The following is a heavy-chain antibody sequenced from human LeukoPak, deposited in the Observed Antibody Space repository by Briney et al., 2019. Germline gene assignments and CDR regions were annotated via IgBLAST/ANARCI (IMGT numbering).Heavy chain of an antibody. Sequence: ASVKVSCRASGYTFTGYYLHWVRQAPGQGLEWMGWINPKNGGTKYAQKFQGRVTMTRDTSISTAYMELSRLTSDDTAVYSCARDPAQTYYYDPWGQGTLVTVSS. CDR3: ARDPAQTYYYDP. J-gene: IGHJ4*02. CDR2: INPKNGGT. CDR1: GYTFTGYY. V-gene: IGHV1-2*02. D-gene: IGHD3-22*01.